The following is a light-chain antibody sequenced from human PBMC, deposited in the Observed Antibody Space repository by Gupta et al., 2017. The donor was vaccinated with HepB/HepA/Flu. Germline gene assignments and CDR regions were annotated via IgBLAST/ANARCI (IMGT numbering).Light chain of an antibody. CDR2: AAS. J-gene: IGKJ1*01. Sequence: DIVLTQSPGTLSLSPGERVTLSCRASQSVSSTYLAWYQQKPGQAPRLLIHAASIGATGIPDRFSGSGSGTDFTLTISSLDPEDFGMYYCQQYGSSPRTFGQGTKVEIK. CDR1: QSVSSTY. V-gene: IGKV3-20*01. CDR3: QQYGSSPRT.